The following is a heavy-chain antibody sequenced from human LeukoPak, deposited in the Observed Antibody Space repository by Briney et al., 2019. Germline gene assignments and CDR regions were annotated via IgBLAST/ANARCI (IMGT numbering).Heavy chain of an antibody. D-gene: IGHD6-13*01. CDR3: AKYGRSTWFYLDS. CDR1: GFTFSSYA. Sequence: GGSLRLSCAASGFTFSSYAMHWVRQAPGKGLEWVAVISYDGSNKYYADSMKGRFTISRDNSKNTVYLQMNSLTAEDTAVYYCAKYGRSTWFYLDSWGQGTLVTVSS. CDR2: ISYDGSNK. V-gene: IGHV3-30-3*02. J-gene: IGHJ4*02.